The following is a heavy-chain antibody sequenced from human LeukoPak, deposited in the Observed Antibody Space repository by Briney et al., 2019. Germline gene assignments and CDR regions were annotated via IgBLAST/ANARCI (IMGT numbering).Heavy chain of an antibody. Sequence: GGSLRLSCAASGFTFSSDGMSWVGQAPGKGREGGANIKQDGSEKYYVDSVKGRFTISRDNAKNSLYLQMNSLRAEDTAVYYCARVRITMVYLPDAFDIWGQGTMVTVSS. V-gene: IGHV3-7*01. CDR2: IKQDGSEK. J-gene: IGHJ3*02. D-gene: IGHD3-10*01. CDR3: ARVRITMVYLPDAFDI. CDR1: GFTFSSDG.